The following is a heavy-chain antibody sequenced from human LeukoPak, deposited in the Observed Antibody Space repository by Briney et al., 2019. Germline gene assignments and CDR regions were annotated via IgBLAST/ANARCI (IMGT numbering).Heavy chain of an antibody. Sequence: GGSLRLSCAASGFTFSSYGMHWVRQAPGKGLEWVAVISYDGSNKYYADSVKGRFTISRDNSKNTLYLQMNSLRAEDTAVYYCAKGYCSGGSCKKSYNWFDPWGQGTLVTVSS. J-gene: IGHJ5*02. D-gene: IGHD2-15*01. CDR3: AKGYCSGGSCKKSYNWFDP. V-gene: IGHV3-30*18. CDR1: GFTFSSYG. CDR2: ISYDGSNK.